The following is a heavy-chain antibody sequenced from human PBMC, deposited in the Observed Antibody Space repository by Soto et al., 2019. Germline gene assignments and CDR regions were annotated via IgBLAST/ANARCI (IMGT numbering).Heavy chain of an antibody. D-gene: IGHD1-1*01. V-gene: IGHV5-51*01. CDR2: IHPGDSDI. CDR1: GCTFNDYW. CDR3: ARHGSERSVQHFFDH. Sequence: GESLKISCKGSGCTFNDYWIGWVRQMPGKGLEWMGIIHPGDSDIRYSPSLQGQVTISADKSISTAYLQWDSLQASDTAMYYCARHGSERSVQHFFDHWGQGTLVTVSS. J-gene: IGHJ4*02.